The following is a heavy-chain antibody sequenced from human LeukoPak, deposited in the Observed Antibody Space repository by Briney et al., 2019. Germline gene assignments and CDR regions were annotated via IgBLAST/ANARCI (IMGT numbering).Heavy chain of an antibody. V-gene: IGHV4-59*01. CDR1: VGSISSYY. J-gene: IGHJ5*02. CDR3: ARDLRWGYNWFDP. D-gene: IGHD4-23*01. CDR2: IYYSGST. Sequence: SDTLSLTCTVAVGSISSYYWSWIRQPPGKGREWIGYIYYSGSTNYNPSLKSRVTISVDTSKNQFSLKLSSVTAADTAVYYCARDLRWGYNWFDPWGQGTLVTVSS.